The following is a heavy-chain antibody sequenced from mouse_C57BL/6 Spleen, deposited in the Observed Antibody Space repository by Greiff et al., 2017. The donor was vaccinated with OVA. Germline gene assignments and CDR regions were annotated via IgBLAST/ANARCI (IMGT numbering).Heavy chain of an antibody. Sequence: QVQLQQSGPELVKPGASVKISCKASGYAFSSSWMNWVKQRPGKGLEWIGRIYPGDGDTNYNGKFKGKATLTADKSSSTAYMQLSSLTSEDSAVYFCASSALSPYAMDYWGQGTSVTVSS. CDR2: IYPGDGDT. CDR1: GYAFSSSW. D-gene: IGHD1-1*02. V-gene: IGHV1-82*01. CDR3: ASSALSPYAMDY. J-gene: IGHJ4*01.